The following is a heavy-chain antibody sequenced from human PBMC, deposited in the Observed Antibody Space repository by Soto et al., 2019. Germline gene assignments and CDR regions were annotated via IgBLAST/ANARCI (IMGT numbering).Heavy chain of an antibody. CDR2: MSYDGTNK. J-gene: IGHJ6*02. CDR1: GFTFSSYG. CDR3: AKESYSSSSYYYGMDV. Sequence: QVPLVESGGGVVQPGRSLRLSCAASGFTFSSYGMHWVRQAPGEGLEWVAVMSYDGTNKYYADSVKGRFTISRDNSKNTLSLQMNSLRGEDTAVYYCAKESYSSSSYYYGMDVWGQGTTVTVSS. V-gene: IGHV3-30*18. D-gene: IGHD6-6*01.